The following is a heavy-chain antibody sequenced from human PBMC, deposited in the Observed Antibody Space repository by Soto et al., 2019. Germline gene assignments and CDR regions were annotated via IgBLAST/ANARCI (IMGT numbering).Heavy chain of an antibody. V-gene: IGHV3-23*01. D-gene: IGHD2-15*01. CDR2: ISGSGGST. CDR1: GFTFSSYA. J-gene: IGHJ6*03. Sequence: GGSLRLSCAASGFTFSSYAMSWVRQAPGKGLEWVSAISGSGGSTYYADSVKGRFTISRDNSKNTLYLQMNSLRAEDTAVYYCAKNSPRTLYYYYYMDVWGKGTTVTVSS. CDR3: AKNSPRTLYYYYYMDV.